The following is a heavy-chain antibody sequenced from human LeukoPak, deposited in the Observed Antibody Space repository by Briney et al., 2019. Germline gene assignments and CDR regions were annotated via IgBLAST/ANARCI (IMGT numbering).Heavy chain of an antibody. V-gene: IGHV3-23*01. CDR3: AKKAVTWIPGPLDY. J-gene: IGHJ4*02. CDR2: VLGSGVPT. Sequence: GGSLRLSCAASGIIFSKYGMSWVRQAPGKGLEWVATVLGSGVPTYYADSVKGRFTISRDNSKNTLYLQMSSLRAEDTAVYYCAKKAVTWIPGPLDYWGQGTLVTVSS. CDR1: GIIFSKYG. D-gene: IGHD5-18*01.